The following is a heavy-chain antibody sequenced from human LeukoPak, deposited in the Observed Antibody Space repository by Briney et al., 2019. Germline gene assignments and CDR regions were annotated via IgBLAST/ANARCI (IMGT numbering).Heavy chain of an antibody. Sequence: GGSLRLSCAASGFTVSSNYMSWVRQAPGKGLEWVSAISGSGGSTYYADSVKGRFTISRDNSKNTLYLQMNSLRAEDTAVYYCAKGAYDSSGYYYVNYYGMDVWGQGTTVTVSS. V-gene: IGHV3-23*01. J-gene: IGHJ6*02. D-gene: IGHD3-22*01. CDR2: ISGSGGST. CDR3: AKGAYDSSGYYYVNYYGMDV. CDR1: GFTVSSNY.